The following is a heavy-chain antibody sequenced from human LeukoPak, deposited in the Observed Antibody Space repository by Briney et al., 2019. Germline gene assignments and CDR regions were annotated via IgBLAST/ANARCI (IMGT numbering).Heavy chain of an antibody. Sequence: GRSLRLSCAASGFTFSSYGMHWVRQAPGKGLEWVAVIWYDGSNKYYADSVKGRFTISRDNSKNTLYLQMNSLRAEDTAVYYCAKDNGHYYDSSGYYAPWFDPWGQGTLVTVSS. V-gene: IGHV3-33*06. CDR2: IWYDGSNK. CDR1: GFTFSSYG. J-gene: IGHJ5*02. D-gene: IGHD3-22*01. CDR3: AKDNGHYYDSSGYYAPWFDP.